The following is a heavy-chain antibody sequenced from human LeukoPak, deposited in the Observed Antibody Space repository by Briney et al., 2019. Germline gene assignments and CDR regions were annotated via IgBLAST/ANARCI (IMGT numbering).Heavy chain of an antibody. CDR2: IKSDGSQT. J-gene: IGHJ4*02. Sequence: PGGSLRLSCAASGFIFSGYWMAWVRQAPGKGLEWVANIKSDGSQTNYVDSVKGRFTISRDNAKNSLYLQMNSLSAEDTAVFYCARDHPAPGQFFDYWGQGTLVTVSS. V-gene: IGHV3-7*04. CDR3: ARDHPAPGQFFDY. CDR1: GFIFSGYW. D-gene: IGHD6-13*01.